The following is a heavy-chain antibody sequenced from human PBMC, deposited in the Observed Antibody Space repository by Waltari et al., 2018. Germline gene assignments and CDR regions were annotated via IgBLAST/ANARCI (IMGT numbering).Heavy chain of an antibody. Sequence: QVQLVQSGSELKKPGASVKVSCKASGYTFTNYAINWLRQAPGQGLELMGWINTNTGNPTYVLGVTGRFVFSLDTSVSTAYLQINSLKADDTAVYYCAREVVPAATIVVNWFDPWGQGTLVTVSS. CDR1: GYTFTNYA. CDR3: AREVVPAATIVVNWFDP. J-gene: IGHJ5*02. V-gene: IGHV7-4-1*02. CDR2: INTNTGNP. D-gene: IGHD2-2*01.